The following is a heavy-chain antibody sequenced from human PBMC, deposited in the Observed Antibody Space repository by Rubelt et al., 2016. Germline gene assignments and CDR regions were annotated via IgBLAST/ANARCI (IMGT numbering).Heavy chain of an antibody. CDR2: IYYSGST. J-gene: IGHJ4*02. V-gene: IGHV4-39*07. Sequence: QLQLQESGPGLVKPSETLSLPCTVSGGSISSSSYYWGWIRQPPGKVLEWIGSIYYSGSTYYNPSLKSRVTKSVDTAKNQFSLKLSSATAADTAVYYCARIAAADKKGIDYWGQGTLVTVSS. CDR3: ARIAAADKKGIDY. D-gene: IGHD6-13*01. CDR1: GGSISSSSYY.